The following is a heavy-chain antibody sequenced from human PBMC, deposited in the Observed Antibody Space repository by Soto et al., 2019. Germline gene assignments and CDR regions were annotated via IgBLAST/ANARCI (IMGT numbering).Heavy chain of an antibody. Sequence: SETLSLTCTVSGGSISSYYWSWIRQPPGKGLEWIGYIYYSGSTNYNPSLKSRVTISVDTSKNQFSLKLSSVTAADTAVYYCARRYGGAFDIRGQGTMXTVSS. V-gene: IGHV4-59*08. CDR1: GGSISSYY. CDR3: ARRYGGAFDI. J-gene: IGHJ3*02. D-gene: IGHD3-10*01. CDR2: IYYSGST.